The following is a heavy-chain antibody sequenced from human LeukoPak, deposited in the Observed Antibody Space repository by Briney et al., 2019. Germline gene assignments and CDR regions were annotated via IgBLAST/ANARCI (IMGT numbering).Heavy chain of an antibody. CDR3: ARDVNPTRYSSSWLFDY. Sequence: GGSLRLSCAASGFTFSSYGMHWVRQAPGKGLEWVAFIRYDGSNKYYADSVKGRFTISRDNSKNTLYLQMNSLRAEDTAVYYCARDVNPTRYSSSWLFDYWGQGTLVTVSS. CDR1: GFTFSSYG. V-gene: IGHV3-30*02. D-gene: IGHD6-13*01. J-gene: IGHJ4*02. CDR2: IRYDGSNK.